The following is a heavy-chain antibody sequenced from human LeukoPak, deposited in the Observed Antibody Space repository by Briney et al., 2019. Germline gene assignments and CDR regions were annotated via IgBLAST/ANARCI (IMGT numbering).Heavy chain of an antibody. CDR1: EITFDDYA. Sequence: RGGPLRFSCAASEITFDDYAMHWVRQAPGKGLGWVSLFSGDGGSTYCADSVKGRFTNSRDNSKNSLYLQMNSLRTEDTALYYCAKDRTRSFDYWGQGTLVTVSS. V-gene: IGHV3-43*02. J-gene: IGHJ4*02. D-gene: IGHD1-7*01. CDR2: FSGDGGST. CDR3: AKDRTRSFDY.